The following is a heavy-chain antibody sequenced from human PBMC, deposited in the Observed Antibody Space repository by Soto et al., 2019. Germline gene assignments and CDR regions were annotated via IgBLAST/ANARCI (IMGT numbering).Heavy chain of an antibody. Sequence: SETLSLTRTVSGGSISTSNYSWGWVRQPPGKGLDWIGNIYYSGTTYYNPSLKSRVTISVDTSKNQFSLKLNSVTAADTAVYYCATFVVPASRHTEFDFWGPGTLVT. CDR1: GGSISTSNYS. J-gene: IGHJ4*02. CDR3: ATFVVPASRHTEFDF. V-gene: IGHV4-39*01. D-gene: IGHD2-21*02. CDR2: IYYSGTT.